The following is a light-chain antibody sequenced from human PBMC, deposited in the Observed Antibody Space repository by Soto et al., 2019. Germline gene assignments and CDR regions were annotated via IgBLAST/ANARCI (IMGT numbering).Light chain of an antibody. Sequence: DLQMTQSPSSVSASVGDRVTITCRASQGISGWLAWYQQKPGKAPKLLIYAASTVETGVPSRFSGGRSGTDFTLTINTLQPEDFATYYCQQATISQLTFGGGTKVEIK. CDR3: QQATISQLT. J-gene: IGKJ4*01. CDR1: QGISGW. CDR2: AAS. V-gene: IGKV1-12*01.